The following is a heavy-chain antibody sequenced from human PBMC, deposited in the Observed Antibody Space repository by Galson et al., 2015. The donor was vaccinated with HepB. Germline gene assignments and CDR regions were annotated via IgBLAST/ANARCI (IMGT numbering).Heavy chain of an antibody. D-gene: IGHD2-2*01. Sequence: SLRLSCAASGFTFSSYSMNWVRQAPGKGLEWVSSISSSSSYIYYADSVKGRFTTSRDNAKNSLYLQMNSLRAEDTAVYYCARDPGRDDDIVVVPAAIDYWGQGTLVTVSS. CDR2: ISSSSSYI. CDR1: GFTFSSYS. CDR3: ARDPGRDDDIVVVPAAIDY. V-gene: IGHV3-21*01. J-gene: IGHJ4*02.